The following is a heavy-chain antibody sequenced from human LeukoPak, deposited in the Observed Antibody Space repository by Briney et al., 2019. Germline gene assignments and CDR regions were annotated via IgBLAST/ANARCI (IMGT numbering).Heavy chain of an antibody. Sequence: ASVKVSCKASGYTFTGYYMHWVRQAPGQGLEWMGWINPNSGGTNYAQKFQGRVTMTRDTSISAAYMELSRLRSDDTAVYYCARDRVTMVRGVRGNWFDPWGQGTLVTVSS. V-gene: IGHV1-2*02. J-gene: IGHJ5*02. CDR2: INPNSGGT. D-gene: IGHD3-10*01. CDR1: GYTFTGYY. CDR3: ARDRVTMVRGVRGNWFDP.